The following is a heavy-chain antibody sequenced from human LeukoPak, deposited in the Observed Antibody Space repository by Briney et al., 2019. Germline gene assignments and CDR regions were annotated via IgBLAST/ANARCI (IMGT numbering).Heavy chain of an antibody. CDR2: IYYSGST. CDR1: GGSFSGYY. Sequence: PSETLSLTCAVYGGSFSGYYWSWIRQPPGKGLEWIGYIYYSGSTYYNPSLKSRVTISVDTSKNQFSLKLSSVTAADTAVYYCARTGTTGERGDYWGQGTLVTVSS. CDR3: ARTGTTGERGDY. D-gene: IGHD1-7*01. J-gene: IGHJ4*02. V-gene: IGHV4-34*09.